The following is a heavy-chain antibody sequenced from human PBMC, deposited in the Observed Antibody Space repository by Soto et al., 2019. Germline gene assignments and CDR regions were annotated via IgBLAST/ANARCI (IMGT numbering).Heavy chain of an antibody. J-gene: IGHJ6*03. Sequence: GGSLRLSCAASGFTFSSYAMHWVRQAPGKGLEWVAVISYDGSNKYYADSVKGRFTISRDNSKNTLYLQMNSLRAEDTAVYYCARGGRVYYYYMDVWGKGTTVTVSS. V-gene: IGHV3-30-3*01. CDR2: ISYDGSNK. D-gene: IGHD6-13*01. CDR1: GFTFSSYA. CDR3: ARGGRVYYYYMDV.